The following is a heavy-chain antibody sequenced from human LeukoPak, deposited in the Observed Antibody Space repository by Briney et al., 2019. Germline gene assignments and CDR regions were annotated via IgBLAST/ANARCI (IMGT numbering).Heavy chain of an antibody. D-gene: IGHD3-10*01. CDR1: GFTFSDYY. CDR3: ARGKIQVRGVGYYYYGMDV. V-gene: IGHV3-11*01. CDR2: ISSSGSTI. J-gene: IGHJ6*02. Sequence: PGGSLRLSCAASGFTFSDYYISWIRQAPGKGLEWVSYISSSGSTIYYADSVKGRFTISRDNARNSLYLQMNSLRAEDTAVYYCARGKIQVRGVGYYYYGMDVWGQGTTVTVSS.